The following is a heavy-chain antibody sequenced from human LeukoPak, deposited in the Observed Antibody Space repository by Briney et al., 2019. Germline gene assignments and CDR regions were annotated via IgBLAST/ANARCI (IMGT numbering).Heavy chain of an antibody. D-gene: IGHD5-18*01. CDR1: GFTFSSYS. CDR2: ISGSGANT. V-gene: IGHV3-23*01. Sequence: QAGGSLRLSCAASGFTFSSYSMNWVRQAPGKGLEWVSVISGSGANTYYADSVKGRFTISRDNSKNTLYLQMNSLRAEDTAVYYCAKKGGYSYGYQYFHHWGQGTLVTVSS. CDR3: AKKGGYSYGYQYFHH. J-gene: IGHJ1*01.